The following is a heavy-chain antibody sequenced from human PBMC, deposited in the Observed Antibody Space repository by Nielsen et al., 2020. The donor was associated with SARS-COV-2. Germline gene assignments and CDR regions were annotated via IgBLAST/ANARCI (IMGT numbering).Heavy chain of an antibody. CDR1: GFTFSDYY. V-gene: IGHV3-7*01. J-gene: IGHJ4*02. CDR2: IKQDGSEK. Sequence: GESLKISCAASGFTFSDYYMSWVRQAPGKGLEWVANIKQDGSEKYYVDSVKGRFTISRDNAKNSLYLQMNSLRAEDTAVYYCARVGSSSWYFDYWGQGTLVTVSS. CDR3: ARVGSSSWYFDY. D-gene: IGHD6-13*01.